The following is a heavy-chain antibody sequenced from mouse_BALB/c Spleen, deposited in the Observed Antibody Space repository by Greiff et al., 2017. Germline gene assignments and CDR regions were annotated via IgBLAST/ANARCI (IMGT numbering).Heavy chain of an antibody. D-gene: IGHD1-1*01. CDR3: ARRAVVADY. CDR2: INSNGGST. Sequence: EVQGVESGGGLVQPGGSLKLSCAASGFTFSSYGMSWVRQTPDKRLELVATINSNGGSTYYPDSVKGRFTISRDNAKNTLYLQMSSLKSEDTAMYYCARRAVVADYWGQGTTLTVSS. CDR1: GFTFSSYG. V-gene: IGHV5-6-3*01. J-gene: IGHJ2*01.